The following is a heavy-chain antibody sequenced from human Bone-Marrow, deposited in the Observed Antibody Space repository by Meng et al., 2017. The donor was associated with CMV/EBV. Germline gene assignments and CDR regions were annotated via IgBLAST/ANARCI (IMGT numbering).Heavy chain of an antibody. CDR2: ISSSSSYI. CDR3: ARGGYCSSTSCLNYYYGMDV. CDR1: GFTFSSYS. Sequence: ETLSLTCAASGFTFSSYSMNWVRQAPGKGLEWVSSISSSSSYIYYADSVKGRFTISRDNAKNSLYLQMNSLRAEDTAVYYCARGGYCSSTSCLNYYYGMDVWGQGATVTVSS. D-gene: IGHD2-2*03. J-gene: IGHJ6*02. V-gene: IGHV3-21*01.